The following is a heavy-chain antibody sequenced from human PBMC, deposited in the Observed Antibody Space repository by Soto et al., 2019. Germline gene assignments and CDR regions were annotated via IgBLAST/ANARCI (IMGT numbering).Heavy chain of an antibody. CDR3: ARDWVPYYYGSGSPYYFDY. D-gene: IGHD3-10*01. Sequence: ASVKVSFKASGYTFTSYGSSWVRQAPGQGLEWMGWISAYNGNTNYAQKLQGRVTMTTDTSTSTAYMELRSLRSDDTAVYYCARDWVPYYYGSGSPYYFDYWGQGTLVTVSS. V-gene: IGHV1-18*04. CDR2: ISAYNGNT. CDR1: GYTFTSYG. J-gene: IGHJ4*02.